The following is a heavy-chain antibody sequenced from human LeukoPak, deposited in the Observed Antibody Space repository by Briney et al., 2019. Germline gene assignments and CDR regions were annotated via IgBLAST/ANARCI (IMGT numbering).Heavy chain of an antibody. Sequence: SGGSLRLSCAASGFTFSSYSMNWVRQAPGKGLEWVSSISSSSSYIYYADSVKGRFTISRDNAKNSLYLQMNSLRAEDTAVYYCARGLLAVAGTDYWGQGTLVTVSS. V-gene: IGHV3-21*03. CDR1: GFTFSSYS. CDR2: ISSSSSYI. CDR3: ARGLLAVAGTDY. J-gene: IGHJ4*02. D-gene: IGHD6-19*01.